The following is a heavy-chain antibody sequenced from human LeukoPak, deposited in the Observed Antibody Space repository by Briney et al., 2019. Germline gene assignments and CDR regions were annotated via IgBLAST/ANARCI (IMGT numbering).Heavy chain of an antibody. CDR1: GGFISSGSYY. Sequence: KPSQTLSLTCTVSGGFISSGSYYWSWIRQPAGKGLEWIGRIYSSGSTSYNPSLKSRVTISVDTSKNQFSLKVSSVTAADTAVYYCARAYYGDYDVDYWGQGTLVTVSS. D-gene: IGHD4-17*01. V-gene: IGHV4-61*02. CDR2: IYSSGST. CDR3: ARAYYGDYDVDY. J-gene: IGHJ4*02.